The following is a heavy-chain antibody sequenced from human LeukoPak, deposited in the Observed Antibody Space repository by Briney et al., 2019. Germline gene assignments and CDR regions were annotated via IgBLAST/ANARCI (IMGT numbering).Heavy chain of an antibody. CDR1: GYTFTGYY. V-gene: IGHV1-2*02. CDR3: ARSMVRGVILSGFDP. J-gene: IGHJ5*02. CDR2: INPNSGGT. D-gene: IGHD3-10*01. Sequence: ASVKVSCKASGYTFTGYYMHWVRQAPGQGLEWMGWINPNSGGTNYAQKFQGRVTMTRDTSISTAYMELSRLRSDDTAVYYCARSMVRGVILSGFDPWGQGNLVNVSS.